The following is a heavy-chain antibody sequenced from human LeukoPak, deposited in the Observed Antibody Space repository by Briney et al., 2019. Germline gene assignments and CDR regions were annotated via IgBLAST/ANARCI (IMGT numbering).Heavy chain of an antibody. CDR3: ARGSTRADDY. CDR2: VHYNGDT. V-gene: IGHV4-59*11. J-gene: IGHJ4*02. Sequence: PSETLSLTCTVSGASISNHYWSWIRQPPGKGLEWIGYVHYNGDTNYNPSLTSRVATSVDTSRNQFSPRLYSVPAADTAVYYCARGSTRADDYWGQGILVTVSS. CDR1: GASISNHY. D-gene: IGHD2/OR15-2a*01.